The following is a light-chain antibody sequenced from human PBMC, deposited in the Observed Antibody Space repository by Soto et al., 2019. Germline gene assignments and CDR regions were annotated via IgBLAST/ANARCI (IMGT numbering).Light chain of an antibody. CDR2: GTT. Sequence: EAVLTQSPGTLSLSPGDRATLSCRASESVSSSYIAWYQQKPGQAPRLLIYGTTTRATGIPDRFSGSVSGTDFTLTISRLEPEDFAVYYCQQYGSSPRITFGPGTKVDIK. J-gene: IGKJ3*01. V-gene: IGKV3-20*01. CDR3: QQYGSSPRIT. CDR1: ESVSSSY.